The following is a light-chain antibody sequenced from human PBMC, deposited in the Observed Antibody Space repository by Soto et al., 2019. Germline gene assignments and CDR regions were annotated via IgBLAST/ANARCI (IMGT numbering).Light chain of an antibody. CDR2: GVS. Sequence: DIQMTQSPSSLSASVGDRVTITCRASQNIHSYLNWYKQTPGKPPELLIFGVSNLESGVPSRFSGSGSGTDFTLTIATLQREDFATYYCQQSFTTHLTFGGGTKVEIK. V-gene: IGKV1-39*01. CDR3: QQSFTTHLT. CDR1: QNIHSY. J-gene: IGKJ4*01.